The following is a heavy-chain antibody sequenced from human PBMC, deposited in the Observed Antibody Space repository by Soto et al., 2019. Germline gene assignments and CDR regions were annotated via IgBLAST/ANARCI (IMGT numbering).Heavy chain of an antibody. V-gene: IGHV4-30-2*01. Sequence: QLQLQESGSGLVKPSQTLSLTCAVSGGSISSGGYSWSWIRQPPGKGLEWLGYIYHSGSTYYNPSLTGRVSSSSARSNNQVSLKLSSVTAADTAVYYCARVNRSGTTLGYDYWGQGTLVTVSS. CDR2: IYHSGST. CDR3: ARVNRSGTTLGYDY. CDR1: GGSISSGGYS. J-gene: IGHJ4*02. D-gene: IGHD1-1*01.